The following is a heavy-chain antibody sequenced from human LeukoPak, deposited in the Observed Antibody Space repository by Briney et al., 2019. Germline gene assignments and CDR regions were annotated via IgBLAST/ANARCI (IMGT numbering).Heavy chain of an antibody. V-gene: IGHV5-51*01. J-gene: IGHJ4*02. CDR2: IYPGDSDT. D-gene: IGHD1-26*01. CDR1: GYSFSNYL. CDR3: ARSGGPSSGIEY. Sequence: GESLKTSCKGSGYSFSNYLIGWVRQMPGKGLEWMGIIYPGDSDTSYSPFFQGQVTISADKSISTAYLQWSSLKASDTAMYYCARSGGPSSGIEYWGQGTLVTVSS.